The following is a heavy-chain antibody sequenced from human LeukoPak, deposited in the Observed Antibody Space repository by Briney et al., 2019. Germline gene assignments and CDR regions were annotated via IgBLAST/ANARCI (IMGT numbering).Heavy chain of an antibody. V-gene: IGHV4-59*08. D-gene: IGHD3-10*01. J-gene: IGHJ4*02. CDR1: GGSISSNY. CDR2: IYYSGYT. CDR3: ARHFDHVGSGIYEY. Sequence: SETLSLTCTVSGGSISSNYWSWIRQPPGKGLEWIGYIYYSGYTNYNPSLKSRVTISVETSNNQFSLKLSSVTAADTAVYYCARHFDHVGSGIYEYWGQGTLVTVSS.